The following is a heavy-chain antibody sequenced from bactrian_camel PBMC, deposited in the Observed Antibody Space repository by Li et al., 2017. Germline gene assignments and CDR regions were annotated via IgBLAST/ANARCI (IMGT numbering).Heavy chain of an antibody. V-gene: IGHV3S55*01. Sequence: HVQLVESGGGLVQAGSSLKLSCVASHFTFSNSRNCMGWFRQAPGKDREGVAHIDSDGKWYAESLKGRSTISTDDANNTLDLQLDSLQPEDTAMYYCAYDPGASIFPCAWYSTISFGQWGQGTQVTV. J-gene: IGHJ4*01. CDR2: IDSDGK. CDR3: AYDPGASIFPCAWYSTISFGQ. D-gene: IGHD2*01. CDR1: HFTFSNSRNC.